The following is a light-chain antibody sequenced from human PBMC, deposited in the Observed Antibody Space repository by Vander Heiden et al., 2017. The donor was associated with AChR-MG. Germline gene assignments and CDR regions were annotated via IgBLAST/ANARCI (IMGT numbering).Light chain of an antibody. J-gene: IGLJ3*02. Sequence: HSVLRQPPSVSAAPGQRVSISCSGSHTNIGNNYVSWYQLVPGSAPRLLIHDTKYRPSGIPDRFSGSKSGTSATLDITGVQSGDEADYYCATWDSSLSSGVFGGGTSLTVL. CDR2: DTK. CDR1: HTNIGNNY. CDR3: ATWDSSLSSGV. V-gene: IGLV1-51*01.